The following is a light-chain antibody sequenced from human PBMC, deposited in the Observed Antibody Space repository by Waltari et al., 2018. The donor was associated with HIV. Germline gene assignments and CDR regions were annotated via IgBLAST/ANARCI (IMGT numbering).Light chain of an antibody. CDR3: QQYDVWPLT. V-gene: IGKV3-15*01. Sequence: DILLTQSPATLSVSPGVRGTLSCRASQSVGLNLAWYQQRPGQPPRLLVYGASTRASDVSTRFSASGSGTEFTHTITSVRSEDFATYFCQQYDVWPLTFGGGTNVDLK. CDR2: GAS. J-gene: IGKJ4*01. CDR1: QSVGLN.